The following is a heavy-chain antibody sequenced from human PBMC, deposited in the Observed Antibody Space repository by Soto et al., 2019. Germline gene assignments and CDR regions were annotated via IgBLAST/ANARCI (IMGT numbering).Heavy chain of an antibody. CDR2: ISATGTIS. D-gene: IGHD3-10*01. J-gene: IGHJ4*02. CDR1: GFTFSNSV. Sequence: EVQLLESGGGFIQPGGSLGLSCAASGFTFSNSVMAWVRQAPGKGLEWVSAISATGTISFYGDSVKGRFTVSRDNSKDTLYLHMGSLRADDTDLYYCAKMAWLGDPPGGDFWGQGTLVTVSS. V-gene: IGHV3-23*01. CDR3: AKMAWLGDPPGGDF.